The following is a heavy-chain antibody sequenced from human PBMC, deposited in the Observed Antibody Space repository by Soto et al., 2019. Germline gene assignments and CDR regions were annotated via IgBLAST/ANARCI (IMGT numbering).Heavy chain of an antibody. D-gene: IGHD1-26*01. CDR2: IITIFGTA. CDR1: GGTFSSYS. J-gene: IGHJ4*02. Sequence: QEQLVQSGAEVKKPGSSVKVSCKASGGTFSSYSINWVRQAHGQELEWMGEIITIFGTANYAQKFQGRVTITADESTSTVYMELSSLRSEDTAVYYCARDGGRHSGGIDYWGQGTLVTVS. V-gene: IGHV1-69*01. CDR3: ARDGGRHSGGIDY.